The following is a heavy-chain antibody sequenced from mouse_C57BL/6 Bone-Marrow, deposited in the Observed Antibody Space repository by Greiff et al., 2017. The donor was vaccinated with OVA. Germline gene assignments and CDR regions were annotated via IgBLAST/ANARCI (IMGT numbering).Heavy chain of an antibody. D-gene: IGHD2-4*01. CDR3: ARGDYDYRYFDY. CDR1: GYAFTNYL. V-gene: IGHV1-54*01. Sequence: VQLQQSGAELVRPGTSVKVSCKASGYAFTNYLIEWVKQRPGQGLEWIGVINPGSGGTNYNEKFKGKATLTADKSSSNAYLQLSSLSSDDSAVYFCARGDYDYRYFDYWGQGTTLTVSS. CDR2: INPGSGGT. J-gene: IGHJ2*01.